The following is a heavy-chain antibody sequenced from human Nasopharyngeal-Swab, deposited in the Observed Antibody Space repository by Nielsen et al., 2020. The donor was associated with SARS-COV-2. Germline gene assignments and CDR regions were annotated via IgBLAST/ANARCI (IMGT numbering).Heavy chain of an antibody. CDR3: ARRYSSGSRGVLDY. CDR1: GYTFTGYY. J-gene: IGHJ4*02. CDR2: INPNSGGT. D-gene: IGHD6-19*01. V-gene: IGHV1-2*06. Sequence: ASVKVSCKASGYTFTGYYMHWVRQAPGQGLEWMGRINPNSGGTNYAQKFQGRVTMTRDTSISTAYMELSRLRSDDTAVYYCARRYSSGSRGVLDYWGQGTLVTVSS.